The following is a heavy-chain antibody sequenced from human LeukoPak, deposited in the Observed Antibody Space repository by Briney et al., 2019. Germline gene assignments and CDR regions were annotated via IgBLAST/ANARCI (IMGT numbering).Heavy chain of an antibody. J-gene: IGHJ5*01. Sequence: GGSLRLSCAASGLTFSGYWVHWVRQAPGKGLVRVPRIDNDGSGTIYADSVKGRFTISRDNAKNTVHLQMNSLRVEDTAVYYCARDVPHNWFDSWGQGILVTVSS. CDR1: GLTFSGYW. CDR3: ARDVPHNWFDS. CDR2: IDNDGSGT. V-gene: IGHV3-74*01.